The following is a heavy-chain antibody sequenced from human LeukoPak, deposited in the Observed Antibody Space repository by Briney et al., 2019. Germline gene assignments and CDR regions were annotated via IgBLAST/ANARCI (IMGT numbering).Heavy chain of an antibody. CDR2: IPDDGSRS. CDR3: TRGSGSGSFLIGY. J-gene: IGHJ4*02. D-gene: IGHD3-10*01. CDR1: RFTFRNYA. V-gene: IGHV3-30-3*01. Sequence: PGRSLRLSCAASRFTFRNYAFHWVRQAPGKGLEWVAFIPDDGSRSYYPNSVKGRFTISRDNSRNTLYLQMNSLRPEDTAVYYCTRGSGSGSFLIGYWGQGSLVTVSS.